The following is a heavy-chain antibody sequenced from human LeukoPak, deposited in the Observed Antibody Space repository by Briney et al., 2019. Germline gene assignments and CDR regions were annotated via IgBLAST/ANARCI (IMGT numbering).Heavy chain of an antibody. V-gene: IGHV3-7*01. CDR1: GFSFSTYW. CDR2: IKQDGGEK. Sequence: GGSLRLSCAVSGFSFSTYWMSWVRQAPGQGLEWVANIKQDGGEKYYGDSAKGRFTISRDNGKNSLFLQMNSLTAEDTAVYHCLTDLGSSRPNFWGQGILVTVSS. CDR3: LTDLGSSRPNF. J-gene: IGHJ4*02. D-gene: IGHD6-13*01.